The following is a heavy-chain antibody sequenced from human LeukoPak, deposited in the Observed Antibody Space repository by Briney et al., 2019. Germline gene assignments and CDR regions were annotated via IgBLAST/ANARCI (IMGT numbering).Heavy chain of an antibody. D-gene: IGHD2-15*01. CDR1: GFTFSSYA. CDR2: ICGSGGST. J-gene: IGHJ5*02. Sequence: GGSLTLSCAASGFTFSSYAMSWVRQAAGKGLEWVSAICGSGGSTYYADSVKGRFTISRDNSKHPLYLQMNSLRAEDTAVYYCANIGYCSGGSCSGYNWFDPWGQGTLVTVSS. V-gene: IGHV3-23*01. CDR3: ANIGYCSGGSCSGYNWFDP.